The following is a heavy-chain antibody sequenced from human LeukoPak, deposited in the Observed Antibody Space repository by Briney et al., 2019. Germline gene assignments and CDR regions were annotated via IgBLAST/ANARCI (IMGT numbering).Heavy chain of an antibody. CDR3: ARDMVSGGSYSTRFDY. V-gene: IGHV1-2*06. D-gene: IGHD1-26*01. CDR1: GYTFTGYQ. CDR2: INPNSGGT. Sequence: ASVKVSCKASGYTFTGYQIHWVRQAPGQGLEWMGRINPNSGGTNYAQKFQGRVTMTRDTSISTAYMELSGLTSDDTAVYYCARDMVSGGSYSTRFDYWGQGTPVTVSS. J-gene: IGHJ4*02.